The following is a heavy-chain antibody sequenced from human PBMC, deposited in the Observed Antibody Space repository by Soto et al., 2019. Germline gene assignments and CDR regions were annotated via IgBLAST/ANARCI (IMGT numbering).Heavy chain of an antibody. J-gene: IGHJ4*02. CDR3: SRKSGSAYYFDS. CDR1: RGSVSSGDYY. V-gene: IGHV4-30-4*01. Sequence: SETLSLTCDVSRGSVSSGDYYWTWIRQPPGKGLEWIGYIYHSGNTYYNPSLKSRLTISLDMSKNQFSLKLSSVNAADTAVYYCSRKSGSAYYFDSWGQGTLVTVSS. CDR2: IYHSGNT. D-gene: IGHD3-16*01.